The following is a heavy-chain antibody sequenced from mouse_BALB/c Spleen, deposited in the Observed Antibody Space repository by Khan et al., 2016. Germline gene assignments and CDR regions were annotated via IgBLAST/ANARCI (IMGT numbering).Heavy chain of an antibody. J-gene: IGHJ4*01. D-gene: IGHD2-14*01. CDR3: ARSRGRRYDYYAMDY. CDR1: GYTFTDYS. V-gene: IGHV9-2-1*01. CDR2: INTETGEP. Sequence: QIQLVQSGPELKKPGETVKISCKASGYTFTDYSMHWVKQAPGKGLKWMGWINTETGEPTYADDFKGRFAFSLETSASTAYLQINNLKNEETATYFWARSRGRRYDYYAMDYWGQGTSVTVSS.